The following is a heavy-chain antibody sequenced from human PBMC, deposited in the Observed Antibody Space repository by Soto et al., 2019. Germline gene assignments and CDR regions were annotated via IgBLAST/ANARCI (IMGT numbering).Heavy chain of an antibody. CDR3: ARGGIQLWLRAYFDY. CDR1: GGSISSGGYY. CDR2: IYYSGST. V-gene: IGHV4-31*01. D-gene: IGHD5-18*01. J-gene: IGHJ4*02. Sequence: QVQLQESGPGLVKPSQTLSLTCTVSGGSISSGGYYWSWIRQHPGKGLEWIGYIYYSGSTYYNPSRKSLVTISVDTSKNQFSLKLSSVTAADTAVYYCARGGIQLWLRAYFDYWGQGTLVTVSS.